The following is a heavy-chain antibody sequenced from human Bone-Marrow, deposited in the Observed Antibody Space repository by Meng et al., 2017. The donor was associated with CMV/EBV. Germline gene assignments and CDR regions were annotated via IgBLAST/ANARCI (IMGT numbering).Heavy chain of an antibody. D-gene: IGHD3-3*01. CDR3: ASRSSIGVVIIRYYFDY. J-gene: IGHJ4*02. Sequence: SETLSLTCTVSGGSIYNNSFYWGWVRQPPGKGLEWIGSIHYSGTTYYSSSLKSRVTISVDTSKNQFSLKLSSVTAAATDVYSCASRSSIGVVIIRYYFDYWGQGTLVTVSS. V-gene: IGHV4-39*01. CDR2: IHYSGTT. CDR1: GGSIYNNSFY.